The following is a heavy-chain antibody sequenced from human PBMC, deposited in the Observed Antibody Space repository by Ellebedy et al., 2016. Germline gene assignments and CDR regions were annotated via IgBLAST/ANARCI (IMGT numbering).Heavy chain of an antibody. V-gene: IGHV4-59*01. J-gene: IGHJ4*02. D-gene: IGHD2-15*01. Sequence: SETLSLTCTVSGGSIKTYYWSWMRQPPGKGLEWIGYFDYRGGAEYNPSLKSRITLSGDPSKNQFSLQLRSVTSADTALYYCARGRRSHDQFAPFDFWGQGILVIVST. CDR3: ARGRRSHDQFAPFDF. CDR2: FDYRGGA. CDR1: GGSIKTYY.